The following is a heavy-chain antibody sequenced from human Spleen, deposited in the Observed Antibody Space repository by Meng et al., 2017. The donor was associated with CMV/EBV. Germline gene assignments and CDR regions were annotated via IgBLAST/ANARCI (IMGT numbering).Heavy chain of an antibody. V-gene: IGHV4-39*07. CDR1: GGSISSSSYY. Sequence: GSLRLSCTVSGGSISSSSYYWGWIRQPPGKALEWIASIYYSGNTYYSPSLKSRVTISVDTSKNQFSLKLSSVTAADTAVYYCARDTGGGRFDYWGQGTLVTVSS. CDR3: ARDTGGGRFDY. D-gene: IGHD2-8*02. J-gene: IGHJ4*02. CDR2: IYYSGNT.